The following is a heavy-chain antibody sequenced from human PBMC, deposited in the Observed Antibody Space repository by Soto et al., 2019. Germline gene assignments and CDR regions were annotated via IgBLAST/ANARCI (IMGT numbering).Heavy chain of an antibody. D-gene: IGHD6-13*01. V-gene: IGHV3-48*01. CDR1: GFTFSDCN. CDR3: ARGLGSSWFFL. J-gene: IGHJ5*02. CDR2: ISGSGSPI. Sequence: EVQLVESGGGLVQPGGSLRLPCAASGFTFSDCNMNWVRQAPGKGLEWLSYISGSGSPIFYADSVKDRFTISRDNARNSLFLQMNSLRAEDTAVYYWARGLGSSWFFLWGQGTLVTVSS.